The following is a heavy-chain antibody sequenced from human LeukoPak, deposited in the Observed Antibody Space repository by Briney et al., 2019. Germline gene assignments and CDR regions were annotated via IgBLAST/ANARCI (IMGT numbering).Heavy chain of an antibody. D-gene: IGHD3-16*02. CDR2: INHGGST. CDR1: GGSFSGYY. V-gene: IGHV4-34*01. J-gene: IGHJ6*02. Sequence: SETLSLTCAVYGGSFSGYYWSWIRQPPGKGLEWIGEINHGGSTNYNPSLKSRVTISVDTSKNQFSLKLSSVTAADTAVYYCARFLSLHYYGMGVWGQGTTVTVSS. CDR3: ARFLSLHYYGMGV.